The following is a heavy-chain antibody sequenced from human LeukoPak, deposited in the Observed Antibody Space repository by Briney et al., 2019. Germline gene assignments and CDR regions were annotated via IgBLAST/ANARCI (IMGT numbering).Heavy chain of an antibody. D-gene: IGHD6-13*01. CDR1: GFTFDDYA. V-gene: IGHV3-9*03. CDR2: ISWNSGSI. CDR3: AKQSSSWDAFDI. Sequence: GGSLRLSCAASGFTFDDYAMHWVRQAPGKGLEWVSGISWNSGSIGYADSVKGRFTISRDNAKNSLYLQMNSLRAEDMALYYCAKQSSSWDAFDIWGQGTMVTVSS. J-gene: IGHJ3*02.